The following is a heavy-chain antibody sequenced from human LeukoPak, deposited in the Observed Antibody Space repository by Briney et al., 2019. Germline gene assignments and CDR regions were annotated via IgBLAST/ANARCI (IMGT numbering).Heavy chain of an antibody. D-gene: IGHD6-13*01. J-gene: IGHJ4*02. V-gene: IGHV1-46*01. Sequence: ASVKVSCKASGYTFTSYYMHWVRQAPGQVLEWMGIINPSGGSTSYAQKFQGRVTMTRDTSTSTVYMELSSLRSEDTAVYYCARGRIAADGTYYFDYWGQGTLVTVSS. CDR2: INPSGGST. CDR1: GYTFTSYY. CDR3: ARGRIAADGTYYFDY.